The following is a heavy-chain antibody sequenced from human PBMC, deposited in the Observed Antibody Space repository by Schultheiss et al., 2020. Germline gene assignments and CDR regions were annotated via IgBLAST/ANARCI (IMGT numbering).Heavy chain of an antibody. V-gene: IGHV3-23*01. J-gene: IGHJ4*02. CDR3: ATSKGRNFDY. CDR1: GFTFNNYA. Sequence: GESLKISCAASGFTFNNYAMIWVRQAPGKGLEWVAAISAGGDSTYYADSVKGRFTISRDNSKSTLYLQMNSLRAEDTAVYYCATSKGRNFDYWGQGTLVTVSS. CDR2: ISAGGDST.